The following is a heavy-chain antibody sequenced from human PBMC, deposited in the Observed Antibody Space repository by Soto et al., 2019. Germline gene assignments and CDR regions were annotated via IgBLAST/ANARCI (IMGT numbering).Heavy chain of an antibody. Sequence: SETLSLTCAVSGGSISSGGYSWSWIRQPPGKGLEWIGYIYHSGSTYYNPSLKSRVTISLDTPKNQFSLKLSSVTAADTAVYYCARHPGYYDILTGYTTYYFDYWGKGILVTVSS. CDR2: IYHSGST. CDR1: GGSISSGGYS. J-gene: IGHJ4*02. CDR3: ARHPGYYDILTGYTTYYFDY. V-gene: IGHV4-30-2*01. D-gene: IGHD3-9*01.